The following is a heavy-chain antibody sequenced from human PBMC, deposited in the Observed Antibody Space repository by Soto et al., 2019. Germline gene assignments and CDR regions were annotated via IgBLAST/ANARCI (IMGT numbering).Heavy chain of an antibody. CDR1: GGTFSSYA. J-gene: IGHJ4*02. CDR2: IIPIFGTA. D-gene: IGHD5-18*01. CDR3: ARDESGYSYAWGY. Sequence: QVQLVQSGAEVKKPGSSVKVSCKASGGTFSSYAISWVRQAPGQGLEWMGGIIPIFGTANYAQKFLGRVTITADKSTSTAYMELISLRSEDTAVYYCARDESGYSYAWGYWGQGTLVTVSS. V-gene: IGHV1-69*06.